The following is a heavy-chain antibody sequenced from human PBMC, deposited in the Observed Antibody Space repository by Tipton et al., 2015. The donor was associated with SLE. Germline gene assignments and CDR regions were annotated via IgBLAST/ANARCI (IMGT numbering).Heavy chain of an antibody. J-gene: IGHJ5*02. CDR1: GFAVSSNY. CDR3: AKSHDGYSGHSYIAA. V-gene: IGHV3-53*01. Sequence: SLRLSCAASGFAVSSNYMNWVRQAPGKGLEWVSVIFSGGSTYYADSVRGRFTMSRDSSKNAVYLQINNLRPEDTAMYYCAKSHDGYSGHSYIAAWGQGTLVTVSS. D-gene: IGHD5-12*01. CDR2: IFSGGST.